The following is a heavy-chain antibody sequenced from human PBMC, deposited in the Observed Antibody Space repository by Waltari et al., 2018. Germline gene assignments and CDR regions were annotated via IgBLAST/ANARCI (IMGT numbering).Heavy chain of an antibody. CDR1: GYTFTSYY. Sequence: QVQLVQSGAEVKKPGVSVKVSCKASGYTFTSYYMHWVRQAPGHGLEWMGRITTSGGSTSYAQKLQCRITMTRDTSTSTVYMELSSLRSEDTAVYYCARQGDGGGDCFYYFDYWGQGTLVTVSS. J-gene: IGHJ4*02. CDR3: ARQGDGGGDCFYYFDY. V-gene: IGHV1-46*04. D-gene: IGHD2-21*02. CDR2: ITTSGGST.